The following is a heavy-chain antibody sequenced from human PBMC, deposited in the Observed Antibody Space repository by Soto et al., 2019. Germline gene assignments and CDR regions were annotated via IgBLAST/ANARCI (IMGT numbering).Heavy chain of an antibody. V-gene: IGHV4-38-2*01. CDR1: GYSIRRGYN. CDR3: TRGGARWHPYS. D-gene: IGHD2-15*01. CDR2: IFHSGTT. J-gene: IGHJ4*02. Sequence: SETLSLTCAVSGYSIRRGYNWGWIRQPPGKGLEWIASIFHSGTTFYNPSLRSRVTISVDTSRNEFSLNLSSVTAADTAVYFCTRGGARWHPYSWGQGTLVTVSS.